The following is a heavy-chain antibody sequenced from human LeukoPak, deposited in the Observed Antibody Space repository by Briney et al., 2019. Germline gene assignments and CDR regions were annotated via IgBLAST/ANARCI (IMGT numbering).Heavy chain of an antibody. CDR3: ARRLITMVRGVIIEGDYFDY. CDR1: GFTFSSYS. Sequence: GGSLRLSCAASGFTFSSYSMNWVRQAPGKGLEWVSSISSSSYIYYADSVKGRFTISRDNAKNSLYLQMNSLRAEDAAVYYCARRLITMVRGVIIEGDYFDYWGQGTLVTVSS. J-gene: IGHJ4*02. D-gene: IGHD3-10*01. CDR2: ISSSSYI. V-gene: IGHV3-21*01.